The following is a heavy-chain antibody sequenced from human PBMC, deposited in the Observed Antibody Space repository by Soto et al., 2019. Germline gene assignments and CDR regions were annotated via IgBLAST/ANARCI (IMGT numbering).Heavy chain of an antibody. CDR2: ISWNSGSI. V-gene: IGHV3-9*01. CDR3: AKEQVAAAGDYYYYGMDV. CDR1: GLTFDDDA. D-gene: IGHD6-13*01. J-gene: IGHJ6*02. Sequence: EVQLVESGGGLVQPGRCLRLSCAASGLTFDDDAMHWGRQAPGKGREWVSGISWNSGSIGYAVSVNGRFTISRDNAKHSLYLQMNSLRAEDTALYYCAKEQVAAAGDYYYYGMDVWGQGTTVTVSS.